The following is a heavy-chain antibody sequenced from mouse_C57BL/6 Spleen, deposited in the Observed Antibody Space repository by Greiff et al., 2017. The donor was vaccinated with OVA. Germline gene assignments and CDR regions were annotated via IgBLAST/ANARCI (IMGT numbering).Heavy chain of an antibody. CDR3: ARRGLITTVVEDYFDY. J-gene: IGHJ2*01. V-gene: IGHV1-20*01. CDR1: GYSFTGYF. CDR2: INPYNGDT. Sequence: EVKLQESGPELVKPGDSVKISCKASGYSFTGYFMNWVMQSHGKSLEWIGRINPYNGDTFYNQKFKGKATLTVDKSSSTAHMELRSLTSEDSAVYYCARRGLITTVVEDYFDYWGQGTTLTVSS. D-gene: IGHD1-1*01.